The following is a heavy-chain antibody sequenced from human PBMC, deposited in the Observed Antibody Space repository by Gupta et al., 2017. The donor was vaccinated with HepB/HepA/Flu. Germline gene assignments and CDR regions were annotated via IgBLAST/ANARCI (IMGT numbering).Heavy chain of an antibody. Sequence: VQLLESGGGVLQPGGSRRLSCIASGFTFDEFALHWVRQRPGKGLEWVSVISGDGSGTYYADSVKGRFTISRDNSENSLFLQMNSLTIEDTALYYCVRGRYSYDVSGTFDFWGQGTLVTVSS. J-gene: IGHJ4*02. CDR2: ISGDGSGT. CDR1: GFTFDEFA. D-gene: IGHD3-22*01. CDR3: VRGRYSYDVSGTFDF. V-gene: IGHV3-43*02.